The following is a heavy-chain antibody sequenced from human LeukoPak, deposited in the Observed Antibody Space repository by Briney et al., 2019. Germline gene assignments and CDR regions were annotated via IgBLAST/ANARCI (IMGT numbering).Heavy chain of an antibody. J-gene: IGHJ4*02. Sequence: GGSLRLSCAASGFTFSSYGMHWVRQAPGKGLEWVAFIRYDGSNKYYADSVKGRFTISRDNAKNSLYLQMNSLRPEDTAVYYCARDPRSYGGNSPSWDYWGQGTLVTVSS. CDR2: IRYDGSNK. CDR3: ARDPRSYGGNSPSWDY. D-gene: IGHD4-23*01. CDR1: GFTFSSYG. V-gene: IGHV3-30*02.